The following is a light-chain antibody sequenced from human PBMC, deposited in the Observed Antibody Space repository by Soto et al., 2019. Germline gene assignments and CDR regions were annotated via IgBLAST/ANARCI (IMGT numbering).Light chain of an antibody. CDR3: QQYGTSPMYT. CDR1: QSVSSSY. CDR2: GAS. V-gene: IGKV3-20*01. J-gene: IGKJ2*01. Sequence: EIVLTQSPGTLSLSLGERATLSCRASQSVSSSYLAWYQQKPGQAPRLLIYGASSRATGIPDRFSGSGSGTDFTLTISRLEPEVFAVYYCQQYGTSPMYTFGQGTKLEIK.